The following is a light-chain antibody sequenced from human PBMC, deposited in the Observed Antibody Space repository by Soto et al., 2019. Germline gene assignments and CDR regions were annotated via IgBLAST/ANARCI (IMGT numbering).Light chain of an antibody. V-gene: IGKV3-11*01. Sequence: IMWPQPPAPLLLATDYKTAVSCXAIQSVSICLAGYHLKPCRALSLLIYAASTGANCIRVGFSGSRSGTDFTLTISSLEPEDFAVYYRPPRSNWSFTFGPGTEVD. CDR3: PPRSNWSFT. J-gene: IGKJ3*01. CDR1: QSVSIC. CDR2: AAS.